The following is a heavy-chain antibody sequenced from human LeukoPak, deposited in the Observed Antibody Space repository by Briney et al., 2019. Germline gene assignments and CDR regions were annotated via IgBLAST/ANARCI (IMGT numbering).Heavy chain of an antibody. CDR2: IKQDGSEK. J-gene: IGHJ4*02. V-gene: IGHV3-7*01. CDR1: GFTFSSYW. CDR3: ARDSRLSLSYGSGHPYYFDY. D-gene: IGHD3-10*01. Sequence: PGGSLRLSCAASGFTFSSYWMSWVRQAPGKGLEWVANIKQDGSEKYYVDSVKGRFTISRDNAKNSLYLQMNSPRAEDTAVYYCARDSRLSLSYGSGHPYYFDYWGQGTLVTVSS.